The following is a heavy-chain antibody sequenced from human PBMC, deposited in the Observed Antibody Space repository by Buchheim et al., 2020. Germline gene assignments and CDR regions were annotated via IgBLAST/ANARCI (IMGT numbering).Heavy chain of an antibody. J-gene: IGHJ6*02. CDR1: GFTFSSYE. D-gene: IGHD3-10*01. V-gene: IGHV3-48*03. CDR2: ISSSGSTI. Sequence: EVQLVESGGGLVQPGGSLRLSCAASGFTFSSYEMNWVRQAPGKGLEWVSYISSSGSTIYYADSVKSRFTISRDNAKNSLYLQMNSLRAEDTAVYYCARYPWGLLWFGNDYYYYGMDVWGQGTT. CDR3: ARYPWGLLWFGNDYYYYGMDV.